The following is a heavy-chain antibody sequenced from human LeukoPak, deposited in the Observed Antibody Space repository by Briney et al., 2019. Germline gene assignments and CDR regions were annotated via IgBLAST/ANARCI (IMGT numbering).Heavy chain of an antibody. CDR3: ARIFRNCTNGVCYPPRYYFDY. V-gene: IGHV3-20*04. CDR2: INWNGGST. J-gene: IGHJ4*02. D-gene: IGHD2-8*01. Sequence: PGGSLRLSCAASGFTFDDYGMSWVRQAPGKGLEWVSGINWNGGSTGYADSVKGRFTISRDNAKNSLYLQMNSLRAEDTAVYYCARIFRNCTNGVCYPPRYYFDYWGQGTLVTVSS. CDR1: GFTFDDYG.